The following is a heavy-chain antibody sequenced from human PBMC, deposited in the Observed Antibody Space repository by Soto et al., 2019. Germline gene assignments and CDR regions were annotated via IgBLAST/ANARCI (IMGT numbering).Heavy chain of an antibody. CDR3: ARDRYTNYVNYFDP. CDR1: GFSISDYY. J-gene: IGHJ5*02. CDR2: ISSSGSSR. D-gene: IGHD2-2*02. V-gene: IGHV3-11*01. Sequence: PGGSLRLSCTASGFSISDYYMYWIRQSPGKGLEWLSCISSSGSSRYYADSVKGRFIISRDNAKNSLYLQMDSLRVEDTAVYYCARDRYTNYVNYFDPWGQGT.